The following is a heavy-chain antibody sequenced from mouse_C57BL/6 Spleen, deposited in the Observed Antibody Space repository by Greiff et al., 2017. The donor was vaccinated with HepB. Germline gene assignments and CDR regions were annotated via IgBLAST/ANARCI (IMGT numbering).Heavy chain of an antibody. CDR1: GFTFSSYA. Sequence: EVQLVESGGGLVKPGGSLKLSCAASGFTFSSYAMSWVRQTPEKRLEWVATISDGGSYTYYPDNVKGRFTISRDNAKNNLYLQMSHLKSEDNAMYYCAREVYYSTPYAMDYWGQGTSVTVSS. J-gene: IGHJ4*01. D-gene: IGHD2-5*01. V-gene: IGHV5-4*01. CDR2: ISDGGSYT. CDR3: AREVYYSTPYAMDY.